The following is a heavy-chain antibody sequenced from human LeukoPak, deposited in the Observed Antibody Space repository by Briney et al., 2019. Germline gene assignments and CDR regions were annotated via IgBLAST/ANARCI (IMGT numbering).Heavy chain of an antibody. CDR1: GGTFSSYA. J-gene: IGHJ6*02. Sequence: SVNVSCKASGGTFSSYAISWVRQAPGQGLEWMGGIIPIFGTANYAQKFQGRVTITADESTSTAYMELSSLRSEDTAVYYCARCRFVADFGVVITGYYYGMDVWGQGTTVTVSS. CDR3: ARCRFVADFGVVITGYYYGMDV. V-gene: IGHV1-69*13. CDR2: IIPIFGTA. D-gene: IGHD3-3*01.